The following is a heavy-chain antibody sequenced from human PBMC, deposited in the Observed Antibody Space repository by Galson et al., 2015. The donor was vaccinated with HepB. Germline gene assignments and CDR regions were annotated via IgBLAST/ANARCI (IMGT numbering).Heavy chain of an antibody. CDR1: GGTLRGYA. J-gene: IGHJ4*02. Sequence: SVKVSCKASGGTLRGYAINWVRQAPGQGLEWMGRITLIFDTTYYAQKFQGRLTITADESTSTAYMELSGLTSEDTAVYYCARGSLTTIRNYFDYWGQGTLVTVAS. CDR3: ARGSLTTIRNYFDY. D-gene: IGHD4-11*01. CDR2: ITLIFDTT. V-gene: IGHV1-69*13.